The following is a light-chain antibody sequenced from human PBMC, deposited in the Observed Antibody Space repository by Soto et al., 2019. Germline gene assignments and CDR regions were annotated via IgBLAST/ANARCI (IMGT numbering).Light chain of an antibody. CDR2: GAS. J-gene: IGKJ1*01. V-gene: IGKV3-20*01. Sequence: EIVLTKSPGTLPLSPGDRATLSCRASQSVTNNYLAWYQQKPSQAPRLLIVGASSRAAGIPDRFSGSGSGTDFTLAIGRLEPEDFAVYYCQQYGRSPWTFGQGTKVDNK. CDR3: QQYGRSPWT. CDR1: QSVTNNY.